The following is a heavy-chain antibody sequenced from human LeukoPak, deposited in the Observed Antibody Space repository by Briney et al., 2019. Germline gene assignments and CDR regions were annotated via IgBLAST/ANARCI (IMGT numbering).Heavy chain of an antibody. Sequence: SETLSLTCTVSGCSISSYYWSWIRQPPGKGLEWIGYSYISGSTNYNHSLKSRVTISEDVSNNQFSLKLSSVTAADTAVYYCARALRLWGGNSGIAFDIWGQGTMVTVSS. D-gene: IGHD4-23*01. CDR1: GCSISSYY. CDR3: ARALRLWGGNSGIAFDI. V-gene: IGHV4-59*01. J-gene: IGHJ3*02. CDR2: SYISGST.